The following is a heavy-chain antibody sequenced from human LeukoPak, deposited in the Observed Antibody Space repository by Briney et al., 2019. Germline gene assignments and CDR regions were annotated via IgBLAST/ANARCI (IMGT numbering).Heavy chain of an antibody. J-gene: IGHJ4*02. CDR2: ISAYNGNT. CDR3: ARVRWVDGDYPLDY. Sequence: ASVKVSCKASGYTFTSYGISWVRQAPGQGLEWMGWISAYNGNTNYVQKLQGRVTMTTDTSTSTAYMELRSLRSDDTAVYYCARVRWVDGDYPLDYWGQGTLVTVSS. CDR1: GYTFTSYG. D-gene: IGHD4-17*01. V-gene: IGHV1-18*01.